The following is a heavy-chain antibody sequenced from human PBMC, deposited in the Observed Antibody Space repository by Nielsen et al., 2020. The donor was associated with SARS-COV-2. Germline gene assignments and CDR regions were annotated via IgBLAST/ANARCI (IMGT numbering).Heavy chain of an antibody. CDR3: ARDSVGGDYVDY. J-gene: IGHJ4*02. D-gene: IGHD3-10*01. Sequence: SETLSLTCTVSGGSISSSSYYWGWIRQPPGKGLEWIGSIYYSGSTYYNPSLKSRVTISVDTSKNQFSLKLSSVTAADTAVYYCARDSVGGDYVDYWGQGTLVTVSS. CDR2: IYYSGST. CDR1: GGSISSSSYY. V-gene: IGHV4-39*02.